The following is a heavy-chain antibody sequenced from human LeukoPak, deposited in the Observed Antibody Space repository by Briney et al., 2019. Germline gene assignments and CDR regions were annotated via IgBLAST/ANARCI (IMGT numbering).Heavy chain of an antibody. D-gene: IGHD1-26*01. CDR2: ISNSGSSI. J-gene: IGHJ4*02. V-gene: IGHV3-11*01. CDR3: ERDGIPGATSGDY. Sequence: GGSLRLSCAASGFIFSDYYMSWIRQAPGKGLEWVSYISNSGSSIYYADSVKGRFTISRDSAKRSLYLQMNRLRAEATALYYCERDGIPGATSGDYWGQGTLVTVSS. CDR1: GFIFSDYY.